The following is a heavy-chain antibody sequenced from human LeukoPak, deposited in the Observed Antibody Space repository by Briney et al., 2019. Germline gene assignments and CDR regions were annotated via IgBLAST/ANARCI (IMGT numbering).Heavy chain of an antibody. CDR3: ASEASIAAAPH. V-gene: IGHV1-69*01. Sequence: SVKVSCKASGGTFSSYAISWVRQAPGQGLEWMGGIIPIFGTANYAQKFQGRVTITADESASTAYMELSSLRSEDTAVYYCASEASIAAAPHWGQGTLVTVSS. J-gene: IGHJ4*02. CDR1: GGTFSSYA. CDR2: IIPIFGTA. D-gene: IGHD6-13*01.